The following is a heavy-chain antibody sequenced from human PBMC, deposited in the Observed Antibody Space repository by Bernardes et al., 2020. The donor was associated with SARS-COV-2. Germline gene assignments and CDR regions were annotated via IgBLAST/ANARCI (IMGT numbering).Heavy chain of an antibody. Sequence: ETLSLTCAVHGGSFSDYQWSWIRQPPGKGLEWIGSIYSSGNSYYNPSLQSLVSESLDTSKNQFSLRLSFVTAADTAVYYCAGSSCGIDCYIGGLRSWDYGMDVWGQGATVTVSS. V-gene: IGHV4-34*01. J-gene: IGHJ6*02. CDR1: GGSFSDYQ. CDR3: AGSSCGIDCYIGGLRSWDYGMDV. CDR2: IYSSGNS. D-gene: IGHD2-21*01.